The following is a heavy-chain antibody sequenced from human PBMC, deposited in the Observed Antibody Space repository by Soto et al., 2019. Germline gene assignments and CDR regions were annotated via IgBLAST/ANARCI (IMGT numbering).Heavy chain of an antibody. D-gene: IGHD6-19*01. V-gene: IGHV4-61*01. J-gene: IGHJ4*02. CDR3: ARVPLRYSSSHNFDS. Sequence: PSETLSRTGSVSCVSVISGSFYWSWIRQPPGKGLEWIGFIYNTETFNYNPSLKIRVTLSVDASKHQFSLKLSSVTAADTAVYYCARVPLRYSSSHNFDSWGQGALVTVSS. CDR1: CVSVISGSFY. CDR2: IYNTETF.